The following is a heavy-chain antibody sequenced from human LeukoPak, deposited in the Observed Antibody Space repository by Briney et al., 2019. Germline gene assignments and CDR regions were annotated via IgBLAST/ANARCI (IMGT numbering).Heavy chain of an antibody. V-gene: IGHV3-53*01. CDR1: GFSVSNTY. CDR3: ARRPGGSYYYYGMDV. J-gene: IGHJ6*02. CDR2: IYSGGST. D-gene: IGHD3-10*01. Sequence: GGSLRLSCAASGFSVSNTYMSWVRQAPGKGLEWVSIIYSGGSTYYADSVKGRFTISRDNSKNTLYLQMNSLRAEDTAVYYCARRPGGSYYYYGMDVWGQGTTVTVSS.